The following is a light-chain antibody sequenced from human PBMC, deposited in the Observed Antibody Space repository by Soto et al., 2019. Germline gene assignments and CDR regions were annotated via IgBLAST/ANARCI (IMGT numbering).Light chain of an antibody. CDR1: QTVRSW. CDR2: KAS. V-gene: IGKV1-5*03. CDR3: QEYNSYSPWS. J-gene: IGKJ2*01. Sequence: DIQMTQSPSTLSASIGDRVTITCRASQTVRSWLAWYQQKPGKAPKLLIYKASDLENGVPSRFSGSGSGTEFTLTITSLQPDDFATYYCQEYNSYSPWSFGQGTKLEIK.